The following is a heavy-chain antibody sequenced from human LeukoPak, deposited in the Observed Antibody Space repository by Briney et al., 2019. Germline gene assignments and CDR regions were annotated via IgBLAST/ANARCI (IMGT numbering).Heavy chain of an antibody. CDR2: ISSSGSA. CDR3: ASEYVGGLIPYWFDP. CDR1: GGSFSAYH. V-gene: IGHV4-59*10. J-gene: IGHJ5*02. Sequence: SETLSLTCAVYGGSFSAYHWSWIRQPAGKGLEWIGRISSSGSANYYPSFESRVTVSLDTSKNQFSLKLYSVTAADTAVYYCASEYVGGLIPYWFDPWGQGTLVTVSS. D-gene: IGHD3-16*01.